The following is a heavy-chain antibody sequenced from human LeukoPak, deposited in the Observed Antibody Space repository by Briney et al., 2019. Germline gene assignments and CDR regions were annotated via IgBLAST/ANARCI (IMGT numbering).Heavy chain of an antibody. CDR1: GFTFSSYE. V-gene: IGHV3-48*03. Sequence: WGSLRLSCAASGFTFSSYEMNWVRQVPGKGLEWVSYISSSGSTIYYADSVKGRFTISRDNAKNSLYLQMNSLRAEDTAVYYCARAVQLWLRVVGDFDYWGQGTLVTVSS. D-gene: IGHD5-18*01. CDR3: ARAVQLWLRVVGDFDY. J-gene: IGHJ4*02. CDR2: ISSSGSTI.